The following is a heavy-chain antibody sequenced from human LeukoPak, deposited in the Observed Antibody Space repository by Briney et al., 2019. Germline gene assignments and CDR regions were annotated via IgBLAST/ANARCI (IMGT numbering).Heavy chain of an antibody. CDR2: IYWNDDK. Sequence: SGPTLVNPTQTLTLTCTFSGLSVSTTGVGMGWIRQPPGKALEWLALIYWNDDKRYSPSLKNRLTITRDTSKNQVVLTMTNMGPVDTATYHCAHGPQYSYGPGSYFFRLWGQGTLVTVSS. CDR1: GLSVSTTGVG. CDR3: AHGPQYSYGPGSYFFRL. D-gene: IGHD3-10*01. V-gene: IGHV2-5*01. J-gene: IGHJ4*02.